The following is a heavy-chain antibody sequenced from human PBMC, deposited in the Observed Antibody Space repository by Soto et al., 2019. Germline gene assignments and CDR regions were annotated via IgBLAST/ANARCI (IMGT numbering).Heavy chain of an antibody. CDR3: ATSLIAAAGLGC. CDR1: GYTLTELS. CDR2: FDPEDGET. D-gene: IGHD6-13*01. Sequence: ASVKVSCKVSGYTLTELSMHWVRQAPGKGLEWMGGFDPEDGETIYAQKFQGRVTMTEDTSTDTAYMELSSLRSEDTAVYYCATSLIAAAGLGCWGQGTLVTVSS. V-gene: IGHV1-24*01. J-gene: IGHJ4*02.